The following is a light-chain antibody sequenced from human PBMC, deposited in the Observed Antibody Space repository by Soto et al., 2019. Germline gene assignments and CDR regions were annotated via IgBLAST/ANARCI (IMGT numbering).Light chain of an antibody. CDR2: DVS. CDR3: TSFTSSCTLYV. CDR1: GSDVGAYNY. V-gene: IGLV2-14*01. Sequence: QSVLTQPASVSGSPGQSITISCTGTGSDVGAYNYVSWYQQHPDKAPKLMIYDVSDRPSGVSNRFSGSKSGNTASLTISGLQAEDEADYYCTSFTSSCTLYVFGAGTKLTVL. J-gene: IGLJ1*01.